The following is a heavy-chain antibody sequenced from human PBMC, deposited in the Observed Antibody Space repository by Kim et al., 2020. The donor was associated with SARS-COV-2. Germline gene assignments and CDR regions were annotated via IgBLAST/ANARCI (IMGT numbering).Heavy chain of an antibody. J-gene: IGHJ5*01. CDR3: ARGFYTESPHLHWF. Sequence: SETLSLTCTVSGGSINTYFWTWIRQPPGKGLEWIGDDYYTVNSNYDTNYNPSFKSRVTIAVDTSKNHFSLKLNSVTAADTAVYYCARGFYTESPHLHWF. CDR2: DYYTVNSNYDT. V-gene: IGHV4-59*13. D-gene: IGHD3-3*01. CDR1: GGSINTYF.